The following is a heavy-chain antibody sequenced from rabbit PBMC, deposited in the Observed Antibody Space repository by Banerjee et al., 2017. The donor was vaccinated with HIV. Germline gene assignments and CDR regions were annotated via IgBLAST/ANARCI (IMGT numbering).Heavy chain of an antibody. CDR2: IGTGSGST. V-gene: IGHV1S45*01. CDR3: ARDLAGVIGWNFGL. J-gene: IGHJ3*01. D-gene: IGHD4-1*01. CDR1: GSTLSRYY. Sequence: QEQLEESGGDLVKPEGSLTLTCTASGSTLSRYYICWVRQAPGKGLEWIACIGTGSGSTWYASWAKGRFTISKVSSTTVTLQMTSLTAADTATYFCARDLAGVIGWNFGLWGQGTLVTVS.